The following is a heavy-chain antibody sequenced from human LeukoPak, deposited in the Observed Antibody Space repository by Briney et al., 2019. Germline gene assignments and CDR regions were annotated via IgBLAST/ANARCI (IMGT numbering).Heavy chain of an antibody. J-gene: IGHJ4*02. CDR2: IKSKTDGGTT. CDR1: GFTFSNAW. CDR3: TTRGAVAVLRVVDY. D-gene: IGHD6-19*01. V-gene: IGHV3-15*01. Sequence: GGSLRLSCAASGFTFSNAWMSWVLQAPGKGLEWVGRIKSKTDGGTTDYAAPVKGRFTISRDDSKNTLYLQMNSLKTEDTAVYYCTTRGAVAVLRVVDYWGQGTLVTVSS.